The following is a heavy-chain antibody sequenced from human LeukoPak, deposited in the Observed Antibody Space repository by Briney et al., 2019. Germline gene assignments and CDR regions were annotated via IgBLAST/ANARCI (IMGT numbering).Heavy chain of an antibody. V-gene: IGHV4-39*01. D-gene: IGHD2-15*01. CDR2: IYYSGST. Sequence: SETLSLTCTVSGGSISSSSYYWGWIRQPPGKGLEWIRSIYYSGSTYYNPSLKSRVTISVDTSKNQFSLKLSSVTAADTAVYYCAGYCSGGSCYPYYFDYWGQGTLVTVSS. CDR3: AGYCSGGSCYPYYFDY. J-gene: IGHJ4*02. CDR1: GGSISSSSYY.